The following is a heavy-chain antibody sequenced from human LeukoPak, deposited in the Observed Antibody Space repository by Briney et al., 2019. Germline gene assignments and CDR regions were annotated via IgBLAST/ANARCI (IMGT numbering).Heavy chain of an antibody. CDR2: IYYSGST. D-gene: IGHD3-3*01. CDR3: ARDYDPYAFDI. CDR1: GGSISSYY. J-gene: IGHJ3*02. Sequence: PSETLSLTCTVSGGSISSYYWSWIRQPPGKGLEWIGYIYYSGSTNYNPSLKSRVTISVDTSKNQFSLKLSSVTAADTAVYYCARDYDPYAFDIWGQGTMVTVSS. V-gene: IGHV4-59*01.